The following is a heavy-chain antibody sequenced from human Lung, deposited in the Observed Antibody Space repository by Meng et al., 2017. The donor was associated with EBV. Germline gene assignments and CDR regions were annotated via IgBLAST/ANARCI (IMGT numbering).Heavy chain of an antibody. V-gene: IGHV1-18*01. CDR3: ARGAVGSTSGDY. CDR1: GETFTNYG. Sequence: QGQVGQSGGDVKKSVSSGNGDCKASGETFTNYGITWVRQAPVQGLEWIGGINAYNGDINYAQTLQGRVTMTTDTSTSTGYMYLSSLIYDYTAVYDCARGAVGSTSGDYWGQGTLVTVSS. D-gene: IGHD1-26*01. J-gene: IGHJ4*02. CDR2: INAYNGDI.